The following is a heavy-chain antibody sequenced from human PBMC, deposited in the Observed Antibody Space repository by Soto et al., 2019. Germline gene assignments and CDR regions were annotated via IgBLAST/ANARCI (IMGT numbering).Heavy chain of an antibody. J-gene: IGHJ5*02. D-gene: IGHD2-21*01. V-gene: IGHV3-11*06. CDR1: GFTFSDYY. Sequence: QVQLVESGGGLVKPGGSLRLSCAASGFTFSDYYMTWIRQAPGKGLECVSYISSSTHYTNYADSVKGRFTISRDNAKNSLYLQMNSLRAEDTAVYYCARRWGSNNWFDPWGQGPLVNVSS. CDR2: ISSSTHYT. CDR3: ARRWGSNNWFDP.